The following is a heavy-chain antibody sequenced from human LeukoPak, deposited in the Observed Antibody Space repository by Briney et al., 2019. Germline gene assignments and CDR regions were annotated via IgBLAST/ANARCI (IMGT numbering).Heavy chain of an antibody. D-gene: IGHD3-10*01. CDR2: MNPNTGHT. J-gene: IGHJ6*02. CDR1: GYTFTSYD. Sequence: GASVKVSCKASGYTFTSYDINWVRQATGQGLEWMGWMNPNTGHTGFTQKFQGRVTMTRSISLNTAYMELSSLRSEDTAVYFCGRVQSGSLLRYGMDVWGQGTTVTVSS. V-gene: IGHV1-8*01. CDR3: GRVQSGSLLRYGMDV.